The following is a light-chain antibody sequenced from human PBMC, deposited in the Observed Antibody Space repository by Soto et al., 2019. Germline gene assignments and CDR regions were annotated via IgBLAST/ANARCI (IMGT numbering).Light chain of an antibody. CDR2: DAS. CDR1: XXVSSY. V-gene: IGKV3-11*01. Sequence: SPATLSLSPXXXXTLSXXXXXXVSSYLAWYHQKPGQAPRLLIYDASNRATGIPARFSGSGSGTDFTLTISSLEPEDFAVYYCQQRSNWPLTFGPGTKVDIK. CDR3: QQRSNWPLT. J-gene: IGKJ3*01.